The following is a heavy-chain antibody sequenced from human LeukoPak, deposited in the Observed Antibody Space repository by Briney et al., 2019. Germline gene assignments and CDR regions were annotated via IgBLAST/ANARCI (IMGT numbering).Heavy chain of an antibody. D-gene: IGHD4-23*01. CDR1: GYTFTGNH. CDR2: INPSGGST. Sequence: GASVKVSCKASGYTFTGNHMHWVRQAPGQGLEWMGWINPSGGSTSYAQKFQGRVTMTRDTSTTTVYMELSSLRSEDTAVYYCARERASFGSNSDWYFDLWGRGTLVTASS. V-gene: IGHV1-46*01. J-gene: IGHJ2*01. CDR3: ARERASFGSNSDWYFDL.